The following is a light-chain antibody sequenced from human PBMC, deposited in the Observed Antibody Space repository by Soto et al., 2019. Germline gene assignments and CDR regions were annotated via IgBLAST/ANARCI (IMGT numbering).Light chain of an antibody. CDR3: QQLNSFPIP. CDR2: GAS. CDR1: QGISSF. Sequence: IQLTQSPSSLSASVGDRVTITCRASQGISSFLAWYQQKPGKAPKLLIYGASTLQSGVPSRFSCSGSGTDFSLTIGSLPPEDVATYYCQQLNSFPIPFGPGTKVDIK. J-gene: IGKJ3*01. V-gene: IGKV1-9*01.